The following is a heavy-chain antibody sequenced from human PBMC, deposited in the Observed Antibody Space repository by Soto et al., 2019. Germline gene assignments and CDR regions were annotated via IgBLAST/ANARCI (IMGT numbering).Heavy chain of an antibody. J-gene: IGHJ4*02. CDR2: TYYRSKWQN. CDR3: VELVGGTGDY. D-gene: IGHD1-26*01. Sequence: SQTLSLTCAISGDSVSSNNSAWNWIRQSPSRGLEWLGRTYYRSKWQNDYAVSVKSRIRINPDTSKNQFSLQLNSVTPEDTVVYCCVELVGGTGDYWGQGTAVTVPS. CDR1: GDSVSSNNSA. V-gene: IGHV6-1*01.